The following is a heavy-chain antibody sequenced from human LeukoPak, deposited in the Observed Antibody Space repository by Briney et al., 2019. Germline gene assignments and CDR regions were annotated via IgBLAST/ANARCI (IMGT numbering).Heavy chain of an antibody. Sequence: SQTLSLTCNVSGGSISSGGYYWSWIRQHPGKGLEWIVYICYSGSTYYNPSLKSRVTISVDTSKNQFSLKISSVTDADTAVYYCARDLEAGGYDAFDIWGQGTMVTVSS. V-gene: IGHV4-31*03. D-gene: IGHD3-22*01. CDR1: GGSISSGGYY. CDR3: ARDLEAGGYDAFDI. J-gene: IGHJ3*02. CDR2: ICYSGST.